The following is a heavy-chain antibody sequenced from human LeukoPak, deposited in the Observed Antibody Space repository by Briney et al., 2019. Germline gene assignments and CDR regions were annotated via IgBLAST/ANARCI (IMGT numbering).Heavy chain of an antibody. Sequence: PSETLSLTCTVSGGCISSYYWSWIRQPAGKGQEWIGRIYTSGSTNYNPSLKSRVTMSVDTSKNQFSLKLSSVTAADTAVYYCARETRNGRNYVAFDIWGQGTMVTVSS. J-gene: IGHJ3*02. CDR1: GGCISSYY. D-gene: IGHD1-7*01. CDR3: ARETRNGRNYVAFDI. CDR2: IYTSGST. V-gene: IGHV4-4*07.